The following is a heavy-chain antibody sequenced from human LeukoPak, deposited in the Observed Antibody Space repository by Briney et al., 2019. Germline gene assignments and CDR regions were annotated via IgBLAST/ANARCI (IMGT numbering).Heavy chain of an antibody. J-gene: IGHJ4*02. D-gene: IGHD3-10*01. CDR1: GFTFSNAW. CDR2: IKSKTDGGTT. CDR3: TTILLWFGELAVYYFDY. Sequence: GGSLRLSCAASGFTFSNAWMSWVRQAPGKGLEWVGRIKSKTDGGTTDYAAPVKGRFTISRDDSKNTLYLQMNSLKTGDTAVYYCTTILLWFGELAVYYFDYWGQGTLVTVSS. V-gene: IGHV3-15*01.